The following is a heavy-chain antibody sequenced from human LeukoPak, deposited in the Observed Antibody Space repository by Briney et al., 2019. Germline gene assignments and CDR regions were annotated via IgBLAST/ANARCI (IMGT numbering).Heavy chain of an antibody. CDR1: GFNSDDYA. CDR2: INWNGGST. CDR3: ARGIIGGTVSCFYP. D-gene: IGHD1-1*01. J-gene: IGHJ5*02. V-gene: IGHV3-20*04. Sequence: PGGSLRLSCAASGFNSDDYAMTWVRQAPGRGPEWVSGINWNGGSTVYADSVKGRFTNSRDNPKNSVYLRMDSVGAEHAAFYYCARGIIGGTVSCFYPRGQGTLVTVSS.